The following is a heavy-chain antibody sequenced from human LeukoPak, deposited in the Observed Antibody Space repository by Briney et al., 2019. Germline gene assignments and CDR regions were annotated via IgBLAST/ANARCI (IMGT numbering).Heavy chain of an antibody. CDR1: GYTFTGYY. CDR3: ARGIVDTAMVSWFDP. V-gene: IGHV1-2*02. Sequence: ASVKVSCKASGYTFTGYYMHWVRQAPGQGLEWMGWINPNSGGTNYAQKFQGRVTMTRDTSISTAYMELSSLRSEDTAVYYCARGIVDTAMVSWFDPWGQGTLVTVSS. D-gene: IGHD5-18*01. J-gene: IGHJ5*02. CDR2: INPNSGGT.